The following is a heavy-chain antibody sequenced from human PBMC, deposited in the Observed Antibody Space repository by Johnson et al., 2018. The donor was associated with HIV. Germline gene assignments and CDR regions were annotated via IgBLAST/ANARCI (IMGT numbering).Heavy chain of an antibody. CDR2: IYSGGST. J-gene: IGHJ3*02. Sequence: EVQLVESGGGVVQPGGSLRLSCAASDFTVSSNYMSWVRQAPGKGLEWVSVIYSGGSTYYADSVKGRFTISRDNSKNTVYLQMNSLRAEDTAVYYCARSPPSYGSGSYLGLDAFDIWGQGTMVTVSS. D-gene: IGHD3-10*01. CDR1: DFTVSSNY. CDR3: ARSPPSYGSGSYLGLDAFDI. V-gene: IGHV3-53*01.